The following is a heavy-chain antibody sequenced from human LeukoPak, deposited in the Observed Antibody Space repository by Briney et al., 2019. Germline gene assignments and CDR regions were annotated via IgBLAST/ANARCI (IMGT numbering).Heavy chain of an antibody. D-gene: IGHD6-19*01. Sequence: PGGSLRLSCAASGFTFSSYAMSWVRQAPGKGLEWVSAISGSGGSTYYADSVKGRFTISRDNSKNTLYLQMNSLRAEDTAVYYCAKDPMAGDASYYFDYWGQGTLVTVSS. J-gene: IGHJ4*02. V-gene: IGHV3-23*01. CDR2: ISGSGGST. CDR3: AKDPMAGDASYYFDY. CDR1: GFTFSSYA.